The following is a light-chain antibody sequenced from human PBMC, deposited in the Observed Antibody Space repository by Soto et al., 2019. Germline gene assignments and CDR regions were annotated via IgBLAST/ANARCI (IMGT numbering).Light chain of an antibody. J-gene: IGLJ1*01. V-gene: IGLV1-40*01. CDR1: GSNIGAGSD. Sequence: QSVLTQPPSISGAPGQRVTISCTGSGSNIGAGSDVHWYHQLPGTAPKLLIYGNTNRPSGVPDRFSGSKSGTSASLAIAGLQTEDECDYYCQTYDRSLSGLYVFGTGTKVTVL. CDR2: GNT. CDR3: QTYDRSLSGLYV.